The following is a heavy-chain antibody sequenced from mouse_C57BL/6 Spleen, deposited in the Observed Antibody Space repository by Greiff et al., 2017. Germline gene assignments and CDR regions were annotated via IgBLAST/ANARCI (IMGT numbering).Heavy chain of an antibody. D-gene: IGHD1-1*01. CDR3: ARGTTVVAEDY. Sequence: QVQLQQSGAELVKPGASVKISCKASGYAFSSYWLNWVKQRPGKGLEWIGQIYPGDGDTNYNGKFKGKATLTADKSSSTAYMQLSSLTSEDSAVYFCARGTTVVAEDYWGQGTTLTVSS. J-gene: IGHJ2*01. CDR2: IYPGDGDT. CDR1: GYAFSSYW. V-gene: IGHV1-80*01.